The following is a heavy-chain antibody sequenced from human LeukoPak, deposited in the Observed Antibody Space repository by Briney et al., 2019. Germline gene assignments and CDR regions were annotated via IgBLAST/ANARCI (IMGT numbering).Heavy chain of an antibody. V-gene: IGHV2-5*02. CDR3: ARSSDLYDSSGSYPYYFDY. CDR2: IYWDDDK. J-gene: IGHJ4*02. Sequence: SGPTLVKPTQTLTLICTFSGFSLSTSGVGVAWIRQPPGKALEWLALIYWDDDKRYSPSLKSRLTITKDTSKNQVVLIMTNMDPVDTATYYCARSSDLYDSSGSYPYYFDYWGQGTLVTVSS. D-gene: IGHD3-22*01. CDR1: GFSLSTSGVG.